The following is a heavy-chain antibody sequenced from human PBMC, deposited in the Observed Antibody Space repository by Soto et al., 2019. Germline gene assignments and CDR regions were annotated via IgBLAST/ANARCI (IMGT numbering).Heavy chain of an antibody. D-gene: IGHD3-10*01. V-gene: IGHV4-34*01. J-gene: IGHJ4*02. CDR1: GGSFSGYY. CDR2: INHSGST. CDR3: ARGGRVLLWFGAPNTIDY. Sequence: SETLSLTCAVYGGSFSGYYWSWIRQPPGKGLEWIGEINHSGSTNYNPSLKSRVTISVDTSKNQFSLKLSSVTAADTAVYYCARGGRVLLWFGAPNTIDYWGQGTLVTVSS.